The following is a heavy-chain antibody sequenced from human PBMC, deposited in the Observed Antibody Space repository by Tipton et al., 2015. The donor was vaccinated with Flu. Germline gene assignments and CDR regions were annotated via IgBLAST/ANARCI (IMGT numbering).Heavy chain of an antibody. CDR2: IYTNANT. V-gene: IGHV4-61*02. CDR3: SRSTYYYGSGTSDY. D-gene: IGHD3-10*01. CDR1: GDSISRGSYY. J-gene: IGHJ4*02. Sequence: TLSLTCTVSGDSISRGSYYYNWIRQPAGEGLEWIGRIYTNANTNYKASLKSRVTISLDTFQNHFSLKLISVTAADTAVYYCSRSTYYYGSGTSDYWGQGTLVTVSS.